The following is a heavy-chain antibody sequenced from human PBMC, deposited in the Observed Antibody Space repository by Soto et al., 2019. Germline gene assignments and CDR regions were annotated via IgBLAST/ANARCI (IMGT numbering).Heavy chain of an antibody. D-gene: IGHD6-13*01. J-gene: IGHJ6*03. CDR3: TRETSSSSWYYYYYYMDV. CDR2: IRSKAYGGTT. V-gene: IGHV3-49*03. Sequence: SLRLSCTASGFTFGDYAMSWFRQAPGKGLEWVGFIRSKAYGGTTEYAASVKGRFTISRDDSKSIAYLQMNSLKTEDTAVYYCTRETSSSSWYYYYYYMDVWGKGTTVTVSS. CDR1: GFTFGDYA.